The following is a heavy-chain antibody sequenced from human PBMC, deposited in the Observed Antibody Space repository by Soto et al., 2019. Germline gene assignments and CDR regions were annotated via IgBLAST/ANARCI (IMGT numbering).Heavy chain of an antibody. Sequence: QVELVQAGAEVKKPGSSVKVSCQASEDTFRNYAISWVRQAPGQGREWMGGIIPSFGTANYAQNFQGRVTITADTSANTVYLELSSLRSEDTAVYYCASTKYDSSAYYYWYLGLWGRGTLVTVSS. CDR3: ASTKYDSSAYYYWYLGL. V-gene: IGHV1-69*06. J-gene: IGHJ2*01. CDR2: IIPSFGTA. CDR1: EDTFRNYA. D-gene: IGHD3-22*01.